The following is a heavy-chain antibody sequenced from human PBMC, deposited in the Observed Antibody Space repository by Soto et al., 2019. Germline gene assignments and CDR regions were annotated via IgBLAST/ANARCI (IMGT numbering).Heavy chain of an antibody. J-gene: IGHJ6*03. CDR3: AREEGYYYYMDV. CDR2: IIPILGIA. CDR1: GGTFSSYT. Sequence: QVQLVQSGAEVKKPGSSVKVSCKASGGTFSSYTISWVRQAPGQGLEWMGRIIPILGIANYAQKFQGRVTITADKSTSTAYMELSSLRSEDTAVYYCAREEGYYYYMDVRGKGTTVTVSS. V-gene: IGHV1-69*08.